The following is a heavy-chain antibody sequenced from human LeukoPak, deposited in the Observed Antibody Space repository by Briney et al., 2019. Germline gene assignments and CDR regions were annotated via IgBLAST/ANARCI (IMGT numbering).Heavy chain of an antibody. J-gene: IGHJ6*03. D-gene: IGHD5-18*01. V-gene: IGHV4-34*01. CDR1: GGSFSDYW. CDR2: IYHSGST. Sequence: PSETLSLTCAVYGGSFSDYWYAWIRQSPGKGLEWIGSIYHSGSTYYNPSLKGRVTISVDTSKNQFSLKLSSVTAADTAVYYCARVTIQLWFPSYYYMDVWGKGTTVTVSS. CDR3: ARVTIQLWFPSYYYMDV.